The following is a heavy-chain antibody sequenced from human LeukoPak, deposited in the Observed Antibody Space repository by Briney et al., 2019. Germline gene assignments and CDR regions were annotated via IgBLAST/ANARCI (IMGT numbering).Heavy chain of an antibody. V-gene: IGHV4-38-2*02. CDR2: IYHSGST. D-gene: IGHD6-13*01. CDR3: ARDAAAAGFNWFDP. J-gene: IGHJ5*01. CDR1: GYSISSGYY. Sequence: PSETLSLTCTVSGYSISSGYYWGWIRQPPGKGLEWIGSIYHSGSTYYNPSLKSRVTISVDTSKNQFSLKLSSVTAADTAVYYCARDAAAAGFNWFDPWGQGTLVTVSS.